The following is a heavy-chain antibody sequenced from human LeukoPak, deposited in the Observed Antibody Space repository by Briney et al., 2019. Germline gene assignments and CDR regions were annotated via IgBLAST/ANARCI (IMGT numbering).Heavy chain of an antibody. V-gene: IGHV4-61*02. CDR2: VVPSGVT. D-gene: IGHD3-10*01. CDR1: GDSVSNDVYY. Sequence: PSETLSLTCTVSGDSVSNDVYYWTWIRQPAGKGLEWIGRVVPSGVTRYNPSFEGRLTISVDTAKNQFSLKLTSMAAADTAVYYCARDRGSTTARGVPSWFDPWGQGTLVTVSS. CDR3: ARDRGSTTARGVPSWFDP. J-gene: IGHJ5*02.